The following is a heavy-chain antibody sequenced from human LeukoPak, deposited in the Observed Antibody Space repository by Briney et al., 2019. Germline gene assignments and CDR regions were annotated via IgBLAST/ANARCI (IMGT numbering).Heavy chain of an antibody. Sequence: SVKVSCKASGGTFSSYAISWVRQAPGQGLEWMGGIIPIFGTANYAQKFQGRVTITRNTSISTAYMELSSLRSEDTAVYYCARGRWGFGATLYDYYYYYMDVWGKGTTVTVSS. V-gene: IGHV1-69*05. CDR3: ARGRWGFGATLYDYYYYYMDV. CDR1: GGTFSSYA. J-gene: IGHJ6*03. CDR2: IIPIFGTA. D-gene: IGHD3-10*01.